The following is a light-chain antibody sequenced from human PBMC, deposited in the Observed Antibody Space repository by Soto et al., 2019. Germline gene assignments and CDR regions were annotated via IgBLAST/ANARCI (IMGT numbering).Light chain of an antibody. CDR3: QQYGSSPRT. V-gene: IGKV3-20*01. CDR1: QSVSSNY. CDR2: GAS. J-gene: IGKJ1*01. Sequence: EIVLTQSPGTLSLSPGERATLSCRASQSVSSNYLAWFQQKPDQAPRLLIYGASSRAAGIPDRFSGSGSGTDFSLTISRLEPEDFVVYYCQQYGSSPRTFGQGTKVEIK.